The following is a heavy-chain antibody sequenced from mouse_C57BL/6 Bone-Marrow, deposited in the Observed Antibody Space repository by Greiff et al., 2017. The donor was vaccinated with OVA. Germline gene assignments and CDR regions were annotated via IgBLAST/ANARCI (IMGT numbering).Heavy chain of an antibody. Sequence: QVQLQQSGAELARPGASVKLSCKASGYTFTSYGISWVKQRTGQGLEWIGEIYPRSGNTYYNEKFKGKATLTADKSSSTASMELRSLTSEDSAVYVRARSLMIRAWFADWGQGTLVTVSA. J-gene: IGHJ3*01. CDR3: ARSLMIRAWFAD. CDR2: IYPRSGNT. D-gene: IGHD2-3*01. CDR1: GYTFTSYG. V-gene: IGHV1-81*01.